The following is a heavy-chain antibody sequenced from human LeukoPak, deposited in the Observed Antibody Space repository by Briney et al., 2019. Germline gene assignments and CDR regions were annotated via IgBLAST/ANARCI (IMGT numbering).Heavy chain of an antibody. CDR2: IYSSGGT. D-gene: IGHD4/OR15-4a*01. Sequence: PSETLSLTCTVSGGSINSYYWSWIRQPAGKGLGWIGRIYSSGGTNYNPSLKSRVTMSVNTSKNQFSLKLSSVTAADTAFYYCARDRDYGGIDYWGQGTLVTVSS. V-gene: IGHV4-4*07. CDR1: GGSINSYY. J-gene: IGHJ4*02. CDR3: ARDRDYGGIDY.